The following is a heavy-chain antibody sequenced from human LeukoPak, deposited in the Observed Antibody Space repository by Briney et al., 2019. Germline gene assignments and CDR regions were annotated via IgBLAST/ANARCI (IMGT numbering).Heavy chain of an antibody. Sequence: ASVKVSCKASGYTFTGYYMHWVRQAPGQGLEWMGRINPNSGGTNYAQKFQGRVTMTRDTSISTAYMELSRLRSDDTAVYYCARGTLSHDYVGYWAQGTLVTVSS. J-gene: IGHJ4*02. CDR1: GYTFTGYY. CDR2: INPNSGGT. V-gene: IGHV1-2*06. CDR3: ARGTLSHDYVGY.